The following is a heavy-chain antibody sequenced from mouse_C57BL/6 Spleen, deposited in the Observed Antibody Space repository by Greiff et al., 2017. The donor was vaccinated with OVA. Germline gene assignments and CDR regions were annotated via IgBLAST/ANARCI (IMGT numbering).Heavy chain of an antibody. V-gene: IGHV1-82*01. J-gene: IGHJ3*01. CDR3: ARSYYYAFAY. CDR2: IYPGDGDT. CDR1: GYAFSSSW. D-gene: IGHD2-1*01. Sequence: QVQLQQSGPELVKPGASVKISCKASGYAFSSSWMNWVKQRPGKGLEWIGRIYPGDGDTNYNGKFKGKATLTADKSSSTAYMQLSSLTSEDSAVYFCARSYYYAFAYWGQGTLVTVSA.